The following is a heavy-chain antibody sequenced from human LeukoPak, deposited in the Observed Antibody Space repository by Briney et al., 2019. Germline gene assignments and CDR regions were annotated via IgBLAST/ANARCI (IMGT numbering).Heavy chain of an antibody. CDR1: GFTFSSYG. V-gene: IGHV3-30*02. D-gene: IGHD3-3*01. CDR3: ARNSHDFWSGYCFDY. J-gene: IGHJ4*02. CDR2: IRYDGSNK. Sequence: GGSLRLSCAASGFTFSSYGMHWVRQAPGKGLEWVAFIRYDGSNKYYADSVKGRFTISRDNSKNTLYLQMNSLRAEDTALYHCARNSHDFWSGYCFDYWGQGTLVTVSS.